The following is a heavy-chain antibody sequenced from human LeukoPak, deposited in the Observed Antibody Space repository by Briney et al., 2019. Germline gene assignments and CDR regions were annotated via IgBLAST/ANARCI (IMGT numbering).Heavy chain of an antibody. CDR2: ISGSGGST. CDR3: AKDEGGLWFGELSTHYYGMDV. D-gene: IGHD3-10*01. Sequence: GGSLRLSCAASGFTFSSYAMSWVRQAPGKGLEWVSAISGSGGSTYYADSVKGRFTISRDNSKNTLYPQMNSLRAEDTAVYYCAKDEGGLWFGELSTHYYGMDVWGQGTTVTVSS. V-gene: IGHV3-23*01. J-gene: IGHJ6*02. CDR1: GFTFSSYA.